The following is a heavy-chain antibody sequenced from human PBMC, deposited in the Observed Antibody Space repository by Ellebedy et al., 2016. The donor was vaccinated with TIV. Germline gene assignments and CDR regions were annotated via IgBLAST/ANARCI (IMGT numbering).Heavy chain of an antibody. V-gene: IGHV3-30-3*01. CDR2: ISYDGSNK. D-gene: IGHD5-12*01. CDR3: ARGNSGYDAVYLDY. J-gene: IGHJ4*02. CDR1: GFTFSSYA. Sequence: GESLKISCAASGFTFSSYAMHWVRQAPGKGLEWVAVISYDGSNKYYADSVKGRFTISRVNSKNTLYLQMNSLRAEDTAVYYCARGNSGYDAVYLDYWGQGTLVTVSS.